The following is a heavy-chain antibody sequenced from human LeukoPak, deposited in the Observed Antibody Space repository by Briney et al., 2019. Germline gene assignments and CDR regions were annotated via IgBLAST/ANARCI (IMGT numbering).Heavy chain of an antibody. CDR1: GGSISSSSYY. D-gene: IGHD3-22*01. V-gene: IGHV4-39*07. J-gene: IGHJ4*02. Sequence: PSETLSLTCTVSGGSISSSSYYWGWIRQPPGKGLEWIGSIYYSGSTYYNPSLKSRVTISVDTSKNQFSLKLSSVTAADTAVYYCARDRLFLTYYYDSRDIYYFDYWGQGTLVTVSS. CDR2: IYYSGST. CDR3: ARDRLFLTYYYDSRDIYYFDY.